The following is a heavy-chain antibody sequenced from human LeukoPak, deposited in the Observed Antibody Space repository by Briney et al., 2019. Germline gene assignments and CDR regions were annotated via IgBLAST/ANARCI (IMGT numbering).Heavy chain of an antibody. CDR1: GFTFSSYA. V-gene: IGHV3-30-3*01. Sequence: GGSLRLSCAASGFTFSSYAMHWVRQAPGKGLEWVAVISYDGSNKYYADSVKGRFTISRDNSKNTLYLQTNSLRAEDTAVYYCAKDWSPYGSGSYPKDGMDVWGQGTTVTVSS. J-gene: IGHJ6*02. CDR3: AKDWSPYGSGSYPKDGMDV. CDR2: ISYDGSNK. D-gene: IGHD3-10*01.